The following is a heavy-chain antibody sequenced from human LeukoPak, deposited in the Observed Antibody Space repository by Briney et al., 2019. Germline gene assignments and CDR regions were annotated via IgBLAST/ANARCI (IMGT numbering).Heavy chain of an antibody. V-gene: IGHV3-23*01. J-gene: IGHJ4*02. CDR1: GFTFSDHY. CDR3: AKPISSGWYSFDY. CDR2: ISGSGGST. D-gene: IGHD6-19*01. Sequence: GGSLRLSCAASGFTFSDHYMDWVRQTPGKGLEWVSAISGSGGSTYSADSVKGRFTISRDNSKNTLYLQINSLRAEDTAVYYCAKPISSGWYSFDYWGQGTLVTVSS.